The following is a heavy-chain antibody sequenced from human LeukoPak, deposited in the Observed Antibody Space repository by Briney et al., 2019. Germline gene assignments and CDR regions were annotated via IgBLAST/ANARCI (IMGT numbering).Heavy chain of an antibody. CDR2: ISSSGSTI. V-gene: IGHV3-48*04. J-gene: IGHJ4*02. CDR3: ARDSDWNYEGLDY. Sequence: GGSLRLSCAASGFTFSSYWMHWVRQAPGKGLEWVSYISSSGSTIYYADSVKGRFTISRDNAKNSLYLQMNSLRAEDTAVYYCARDSDWNYEGLDYWGQGTLVTVSS. CDR1: GFTFSSYW. D-gene: IGHD1-7*01.